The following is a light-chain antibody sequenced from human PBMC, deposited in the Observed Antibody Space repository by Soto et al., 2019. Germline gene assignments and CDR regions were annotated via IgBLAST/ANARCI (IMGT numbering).Light chain of an antibody. V-gene: IGLV1-40*01. Sequence: QSVLTQPPSVSGAPGQRVTISCTGSSSNIGAGYDVHWYQQLPGTAPKLLIYGDSNRPSGVPDRFSGSRSGTSASLAITGLQTEDEADYYCQSYDSRLSGRAFGGGTKVTVL. CDR1: SSNIGAGYD. CDR2: GDS. CDR3: QSYDSRLSGRA. J-gene: IGLJ2*01.